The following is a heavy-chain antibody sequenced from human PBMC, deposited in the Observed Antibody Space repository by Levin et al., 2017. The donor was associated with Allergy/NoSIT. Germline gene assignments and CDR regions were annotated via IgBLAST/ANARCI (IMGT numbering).Heavy chain of an antibody. Sequence: ASVKVSCKASGYTFTDYYMHWVRQAPGQGLEWMGWINPNSGGTNYAQTFQGRVTVTRDTSISTAYMELSRLTSDDTAVFYCATSKLKIFGSGSFFAFDIWGQGTMVTVSS. CDR3: ATSKLKIFGSGSFFAFDI. D-gene: IGHD3-10*01. CDR2: INPNSGGT. J-gene: IGHJ3*02. CDR1: GYTFTDYY. V-gene: IGHV1-2*02.